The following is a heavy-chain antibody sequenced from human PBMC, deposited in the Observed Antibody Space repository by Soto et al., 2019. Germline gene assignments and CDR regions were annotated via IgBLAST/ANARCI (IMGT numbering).Heavy chain of an antibody. V-gene: IGHV3-21*01. CDR1: GFTFSSYS. CDR2: ISSSSSYI. CDR3: ARAEAVAGTGDY. Sequence: EVQLVESGGGLVKPGGSLRLSCAASGFTFSSYSMNWVRQAPGKGLEWVSSISSSSSYIYYADSVKGRFTISRDNAKNSLYLQMNSLSAEDTAVYYCARAEAVAGTGDYWGQGTLVTVSS. D-gene: IGHD6-19*01. J-gene: IGHJ4*02.